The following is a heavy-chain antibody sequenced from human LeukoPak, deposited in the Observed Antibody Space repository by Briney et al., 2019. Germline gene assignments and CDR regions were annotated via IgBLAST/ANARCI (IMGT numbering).Heavy chain of an antibody. J-gene: IGHJ4*02. CDR2: MNHSGST. CDR3: ARGAYYDILTGYYTLSYYFDY. Sequence: SETLSLTCAVYGGSFSGYYWSWIRQPPGKGLEWIGEMNHSGSTNYNPSLKSRVTISVDTSKNQFSLKLSSVTAADTAVYYCARGAYYDILTGYYTLSYYFDYWGQGTLVTVSS. V-gene: IGHV4-34*01. CDR1: GGSFSGYY. D-gene: IGHD3-9*01.